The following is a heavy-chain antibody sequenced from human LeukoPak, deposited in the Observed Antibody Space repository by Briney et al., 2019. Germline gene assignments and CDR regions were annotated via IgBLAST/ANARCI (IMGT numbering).Heavy chain of an antibody. CDR2: IYYSGRT. CDR1: GGSISSSSYY. J-gene: IGHJ1*01. CDR3: ARGGAARLHFQN. Sequence: SETLSLTCIVSGGSISSSSYYWSWIRQPPGKGLEWIGNIYYSGRTYYNPSLKSRVTISVDTSKNQFSLNLNSVTAADTAVYYCARGGAARLHFQNWGQGTLVTVSS. D-gene: IGHD6-6*01. V-gene: IGHV4-39*07.